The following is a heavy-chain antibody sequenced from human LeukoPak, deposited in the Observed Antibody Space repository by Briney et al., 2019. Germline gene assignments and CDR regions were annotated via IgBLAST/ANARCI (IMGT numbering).Heavy chain of an antibody. CDR2: IYYSGST. CDR1: GGSISSSSYY. D-gene: IGHD1-26*01. CDR3: ARHTVIVGATGRTGYFDY. J-gene: IGHJ4*02. Sequence: NSSETLSLTCTVSGGSISSSSYYWGWIRQPPGKGLERIGSIYYSGSTYYNPSLKSRVTISVDTSKNQFSLKLSSVTAADTAVYYCARHTVIVGATGRTGYFDYWGQGTLVSVSS. V-gene: IGHV4-39*01.